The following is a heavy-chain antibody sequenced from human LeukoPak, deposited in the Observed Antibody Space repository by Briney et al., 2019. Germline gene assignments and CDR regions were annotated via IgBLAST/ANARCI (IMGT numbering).Heavy chain of an antibody. D-gene: IGHD6-19*01. CDR3: AREGRIAVAGTGGYFDY. V-gene: IGHV3-30-3*01. CDR2: ISYDGSNK. CDR1: GFTFSSYA. J-gene: IGHJ4*02. Sequence: GGSLRLSCAASGFTFSSYAMHWVRQAPGKGLEWVAVISYDGSNKYYADSVKGRFTISRDNSKNTLYLQMNSLRAEDTAVYYCAREGRIAVAGTGGYFDYWGQGTLVTVSS.